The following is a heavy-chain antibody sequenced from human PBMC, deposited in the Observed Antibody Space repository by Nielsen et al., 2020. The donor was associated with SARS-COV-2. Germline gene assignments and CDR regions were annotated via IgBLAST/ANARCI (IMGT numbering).Heavy chain of an antibody. J-gene: IGHJ4*02. V-gene: IGHV3-11*05. CDR3: AREGYCTNGVCCTGGDY. CDR2: ISSSSSYT. D-gene: IGHD2-8*01. CDR1: GFTFSDYY. Sequence: GESLKISCAASGFTFSDYYMSWIRQAPGKGLEWVSYISSSSSYTNYADSVKGRFTISRDNAKNSLYLQMNSLRAEDTAVYYCAREGYCTNGVCCTGGDYWGQGTLVTVSS.